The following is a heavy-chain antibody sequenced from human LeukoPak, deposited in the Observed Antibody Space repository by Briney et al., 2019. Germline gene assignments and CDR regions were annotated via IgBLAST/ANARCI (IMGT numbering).Heavy chain of an antibody. CDR1: GGSISSYY. V-gene: IGHV4-59*01. CDR2: IYYSGST. D-gene: IGHD1-20*01. J-gene: IGHJ3*02. CDR3: ASITGIKESDAFDI. Sequence: SETLSLTCTVSGGSISSYYWSWIRQPPGKGLGWIGYIYYSGSTNYNPSLKSRVTISVDTSKNQFSLKLSSVTAADTAVYYCASITGIKESDAFDIWGQGTMVTVSS.